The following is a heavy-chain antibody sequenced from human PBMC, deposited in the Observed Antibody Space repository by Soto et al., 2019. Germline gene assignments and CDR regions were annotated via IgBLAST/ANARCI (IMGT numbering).Heavy chain of an antibody. J-gene: IGHJ6*02. D-gene: IGHD3-3*01. CDR1: GSSFSAYY. V-gene: IGHV4-34*01. CDR3: ARGRATIFGVVRNYYYYYGMDV. Sequence: SETLSLTCGVSGSSFSAYYWTWIRQPPGKGLEWIGEINHSGSTSYNPSLKSRVTISLDTSKNQFSLKLSSVTAADTALYYCARGRATIFGVVRNYYYYYGMDVWGQGTTVTVSS. CDR2: INHSGST.